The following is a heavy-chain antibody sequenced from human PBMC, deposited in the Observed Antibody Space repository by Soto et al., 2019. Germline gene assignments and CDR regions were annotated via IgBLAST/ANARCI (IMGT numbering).Heavy chain of an antibody. D-gene: IGHD1-26*01. CDR2: FDPEDGET. J-gene: IGHJ3*02. V-gene: IGHV1-24*01. CDR1: GYTLTELS. CDR3: ATDAWELLRIDI. Sequence: ASVKVSCKVSGYTLTELSMHWVRQAPGEGLEWMGGFDPEDGETIYAQKFQGRVTMTEDTSTDTAYMELSSLRSEDTAVYYCATDAWELLRIDIWGQGTMVTVSS.